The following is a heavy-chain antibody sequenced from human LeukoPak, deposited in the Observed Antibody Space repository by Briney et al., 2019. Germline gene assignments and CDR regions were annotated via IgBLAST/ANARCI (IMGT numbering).Heavy chain of an antibody. V-gene: IGHV1-18*01. J-gene: IGHJ6*03. Sequence: GASVKVSCKASGYTFTSYGISWVRQAPGQGLEWMGWISAYNGNTNYAQKLQGRVTMTTDTSTSTAYMELRSLRSDDTAVYYCARDAAVQQLGYYYYYMDVWGKGTTVTVSS. CDR1: GYTFTSYG. D-gene: IGHD6-13*01. CDR3: ARDAAVQQLGYYYYYMDV. CDR2: ISAYNGNT.